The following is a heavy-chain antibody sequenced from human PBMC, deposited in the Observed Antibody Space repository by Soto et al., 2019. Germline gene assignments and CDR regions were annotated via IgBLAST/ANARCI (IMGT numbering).Heavy chain of an antibody. Sequence: PGGSLRLSCEASGFSFSDHGMSWVRQAPGKGLEWVSAISGSGGSTYYADSVKGRFTISRDNSKNTLYLQMNSLRAEDTAVYYCAKLKTDYYYDSSGYSVPWAFDIWGQGTMVTVSS. CDR1: GFSFSDHG. CDR3: AKLKTDYYYDSSGYSVPWAFDI. CDR2: ISGSGGST. V-gene: IGHV3-23*01. J-gene: IGHJ3*02. D-gene: IGHD3-22*01.